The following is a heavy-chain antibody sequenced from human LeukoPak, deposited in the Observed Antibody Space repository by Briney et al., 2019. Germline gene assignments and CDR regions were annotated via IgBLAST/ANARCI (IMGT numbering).Heavy chain of an antibody. CDR2: IYSGGST. CDR3: AGYDSSGFDAFDI. J-gene: IGHJ3*02. V-gene: IGHV3-53*04. D-gene: IGHD3-22*01. Sequence: GGSLRLSCAASGFTVSSNYMSWVRQARGKGLDWVSVIYSGGSTYYADSVKGRFTISIHNSKNTLYLQMNSLRAEDTAVYYCAGYDSSGFDAFDIWGQGTMVTVSS. CDR1: GFTVSSNY.